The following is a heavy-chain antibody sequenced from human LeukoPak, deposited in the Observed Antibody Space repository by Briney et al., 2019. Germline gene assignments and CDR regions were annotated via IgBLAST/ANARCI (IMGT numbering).Heavy chain of an antibody. CDR3: ARVGQGYYDSYGFYYFEY. V-gene: IGHV1-69*15. Sequence: SVKVSCKASVCTFRNYGISWVRQAPAQGLEWVGRIIPLFGTADYVQKFQGRVTITPDESTSTVYMELSSLRSEDTAVYYCARVGQGYYDSYGFYYFEYWGQGTLVTVSS. CDR2: IIPLFGTA. D-gene: IGHD3-22*01. CDR1: VCTFRNYG. J-gene: IGHJ4*02.